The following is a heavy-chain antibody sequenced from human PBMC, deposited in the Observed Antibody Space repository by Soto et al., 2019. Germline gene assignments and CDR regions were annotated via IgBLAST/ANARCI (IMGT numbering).Heavy chain of an antibody. V-gene: IGHV3-23*01. Sequence: GESLKISCAASGFTFKNDAMTWVRQAPGKGLEWVAGISGSGFGIYYADSVKGRLTISRDNLKNTLYLQMNNLTVEDTAVYYCARDQDTVFGVVTRGSEMDVWGQGTTVTVSS. J-gene: IGHJ6*02. D-gene: IGHD3-3*01. CDR2: ISGSGFGI. CDR3: ARDQDTVFGVVTRGSEMDV. CDR1: GFTFKNDA.